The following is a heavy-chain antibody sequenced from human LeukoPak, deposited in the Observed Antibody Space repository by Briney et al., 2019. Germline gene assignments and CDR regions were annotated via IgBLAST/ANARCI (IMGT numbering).Heavy chain of an antibody. CDR2: INPNSGGT. CDR1: GYTFTGYY. Sequence: AASVKASCKASGYTFTGYYMHWVRQAPGQGLEWMGWINPNSGGTNYAQKFQGWVTMTRDTSISTAYMELSRLRSDDTAVYYCARGWRRDGYNPLGYWGQGTLVTVSS. D-gene: IGHD5-24*01. V-gene: IGHV1-2*04. J-gene: IGHJ4*02. CDR3: ARGWRRDGYNPLGY.